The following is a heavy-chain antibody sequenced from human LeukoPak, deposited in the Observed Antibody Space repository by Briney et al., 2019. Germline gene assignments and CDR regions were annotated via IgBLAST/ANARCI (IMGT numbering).Heavy chain of an antibody. CDR3: ARDLEQHSDY. CDR1: GYTFTTYG. CDR2: ISGYNGNT. J-gene: IGHJ4*02. D-gene: IGHD1/OR15-1a*01. Sequence: GASVKVSCKASGYTFTTYGISWVRQAPGQGLEWMGWISGYNGNTNYAQKLQGRVTMTTDASTRTAYMELRSLRSDDTAVYYCARDLEQHSDYWGQGTLVTVSS. V-gene: IGHV1-18*01.